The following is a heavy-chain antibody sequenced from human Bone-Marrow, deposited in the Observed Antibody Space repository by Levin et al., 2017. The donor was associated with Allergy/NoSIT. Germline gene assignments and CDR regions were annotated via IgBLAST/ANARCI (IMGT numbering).Heavy chain of an antibody. CDR2: ISYDGSNK. J-gene: IGHJ6*02. CDR1: GFTFSSYA. CDR3: ARDITISSYGMDV. Sequence: GGSLRLSCAASGFTFSSYAMHWVRQAPGKGLEWVAVISYDGSNKYYADSVKGRFTISRDNSKNTLYLQMNSLRAEDTAVYYCARDITISSYGMDVWGQGTTVTVSS. D-gene: IGHD3-9*01. V-gene: IGHV3-30*04.